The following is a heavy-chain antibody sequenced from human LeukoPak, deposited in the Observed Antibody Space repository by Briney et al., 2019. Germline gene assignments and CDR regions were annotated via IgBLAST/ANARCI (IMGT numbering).Heavy chain of an antibody. CDR2: MKQDGSEK. Sequence: GSLRLSCAVSGINFRGYWMAWVRQAPGKGLEWVANMKQDGSEKYYVDSVKGRFTISRDNAKNSLYLEMNSLRVEDTAVYYCARDLGYTGYDLYDYWGQGTLVTVSS. V-gene: IGHV3-7*01. J-gene: IGHJ4*02. CDR3: ARDLGYTGYDLYDY. CDR1: GINFRGYW. D-gene: IGHD5-12*01.